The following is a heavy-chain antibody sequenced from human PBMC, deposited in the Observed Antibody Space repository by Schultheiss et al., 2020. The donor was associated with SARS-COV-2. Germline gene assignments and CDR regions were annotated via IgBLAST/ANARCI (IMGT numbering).Heavy chain of an antibody. Sequence: ASVKVSCKASGYSFTGYYMHWVRQAPGQGLEWMGWISAYNGNTNYAQKLQGRVTMTTDTSTSTAYMELRSLRSDDTAVYYCATVSSGLRGRGEYFQHWGQGTLVTVSS. CDR3: ATVSSGLRGRGEYFQH. V-gene: IGHV1-18*04. CDR1: GYSFTGYY. J-gene: IGHJ1*01. CDR2: ISAYNGNT. D-gene: IGHD3-10*01.